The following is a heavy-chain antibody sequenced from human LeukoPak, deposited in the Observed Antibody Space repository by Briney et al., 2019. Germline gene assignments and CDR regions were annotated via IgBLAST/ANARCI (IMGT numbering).Heavy chain of an antibody. Sequence: PSETLSLTCSVSGGSISSYDWSWIRQSAGKGLEWIGRIYTSGSTKFNPSLISRVTMSVDTSKKQFSLKLTSVTAADTAVYYCARAKYYYYYIDVWGKGTTVTVSS. CDR1: GGSISSYD. CDR2: IYTSGST. CDR3: ARAKYYYYYIDV. J-gene: IGHJ6*03. V-gene: IGHV4-4*07.